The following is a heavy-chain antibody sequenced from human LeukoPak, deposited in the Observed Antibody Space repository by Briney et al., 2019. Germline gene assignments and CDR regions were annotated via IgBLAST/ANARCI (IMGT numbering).Heavy chain of an antibody. J-gene: IGHJ4*02. D-gene: IGHD2-2*01. CDR2: IYYSGST. V-gene: IGHV4-59*01. CDR3: ARGEDCSSTSCRNDY. Sequence: PSETLSLTCTVSGGSISSYYWSWIRQPPGKGLEWIGHIYYSGSTNYNPSLKSRVTISVDTSKNQFSLKLSSVTAADTAVYYCARGEDCSSTSCRNDYWGQGTLVTVSS. CDR1: GGSISSYY.